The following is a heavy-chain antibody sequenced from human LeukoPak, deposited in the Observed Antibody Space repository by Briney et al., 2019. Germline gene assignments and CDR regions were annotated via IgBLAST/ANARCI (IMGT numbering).Heavy chain of an antibody. V-gene: IGHV1-2*02. D-gene: IGHD3-10*01. J-gene: IGHJ4*02. CDR1: GYTFTGYY. Sequence: ASVTVSCKASGYTFTGYYMHWVRQAPGQGLEWTGWINPNSGGTNYAQKFQGRVTMTRDTSISTAYMELSRLRSDDTAVYYCATAFKYGSGSYYFDYWGQGTLVTVSS. CDR2: INPNSGGT. CDR3: ATAFKYGSGSYYFDY.